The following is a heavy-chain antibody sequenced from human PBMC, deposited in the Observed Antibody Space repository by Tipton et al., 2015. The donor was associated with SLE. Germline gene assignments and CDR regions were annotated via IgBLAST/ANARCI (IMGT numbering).Heavy chain of an antibody. Sequence: GSLRLSCAASGFIFSGYWMTWVRQAPGKGLEWVANIKTDGSEEYYVDSVKGRFTISRDDAKNSLYLQMNSLRAEDTAVYYCAGGLVHYYYYMDVWGKGTTVTVSS. CDR1: GFIFSGYW. J-gene: IGHJ6*03. V-gene: IGHV3-7*01. CDR2: IKTDGSEE. CDR3: AGGLVHYYYYMDV. D-gene: IGHD6-6*01.